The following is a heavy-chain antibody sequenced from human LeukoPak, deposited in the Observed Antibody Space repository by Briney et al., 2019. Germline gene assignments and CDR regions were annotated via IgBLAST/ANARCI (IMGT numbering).Heavy chain of an antibody. J-gene: IGHJ4*02. CDR3: AREVQLDY. V-gene: IGHV3-30*04. CDR1: GFTFSSYA. Sequence: PGGSLRLSCAASGFTFSSYAMHWVRQAPGKGLEWVAVISYDGSNKYYADSVKGRFTISRDNSKNTLYLQMNSLRAEDTAVYYCAREVQLDYWGQGTLVTVSS. CDR2: ISYDGSNK. D-gene: IGHD4-11*01.